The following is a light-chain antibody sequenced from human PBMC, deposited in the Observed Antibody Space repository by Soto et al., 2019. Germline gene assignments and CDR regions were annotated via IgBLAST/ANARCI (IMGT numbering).Light chain of an antibody. V-gene: IGKV1-27*01. Sequence: DIQMTQSPSSLPASVGDRVTITCRASQGISNYLAWYQQKPGKVPKLLIYASSTLQSGVPSRFSGSGSGTDFTLTISSLHTEDVSTCYCQKYNSAPHTFGQGTKLEIQ. CDR1: QGISNY. CDR2: ASS. J-gene: IGKJ2*01. CDR3: QKYNSAPHT.